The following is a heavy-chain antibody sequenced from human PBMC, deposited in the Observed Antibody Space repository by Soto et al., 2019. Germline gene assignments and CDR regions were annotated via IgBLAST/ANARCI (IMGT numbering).Heavy chain of an antibody. CDR3: ARVGLRTIFGVVIRATRWFDP. V-gene: IGHV4-4*02. CDR1: GGSISSSNW. J-gene: IGHJ5*02. CDR2: IYHSGST. D-gene: IGHD3-3*01. Sequence: SETLSLTCAVSGGSISSSNWWSWVRQPPGKGLEWIGEIYHSGSTNYNPSLKSRVTISVDKSKNQFSLKLSSVTAADTAVYYCARVGLRTIFGVVIRATRWFDPWGQGTLVTVSS.